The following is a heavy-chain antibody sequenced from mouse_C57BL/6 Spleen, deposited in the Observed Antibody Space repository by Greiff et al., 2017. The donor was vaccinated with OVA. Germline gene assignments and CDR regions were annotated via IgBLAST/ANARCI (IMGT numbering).Heavy chain of an antibody. V-gene: IGHV5-6*01. D-gene: IGHD3-2*02. J-gene: IGHJ2*01. CDR3: ARQEAGYFDY. CDR1: GFTFSSYG. Sequence: EVKLMESGGDLVKPGGSLKLSCAASGFTFSSYGMSWVRQTPDKRLEWVATISSGGSYTYYPDSVKGRFTISRDNAKNTLYLQMSSLKSEDTAMYYCARQEAGYFDYWGQGTTLTVSS. CDR2: ISSGGSYT.